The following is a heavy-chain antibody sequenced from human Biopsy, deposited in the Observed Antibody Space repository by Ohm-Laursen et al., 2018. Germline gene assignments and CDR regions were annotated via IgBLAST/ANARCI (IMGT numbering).Heavy chain of an antibody. D-gene: IGHD4-17*01. Sequence: SLRLSCTASGFTFYDYAMHWVRQVPGKGLEWVSGISWNSDDIGYADSVKGRFTISRDNARNALHLQMNSLRTEDTALYYCAKDLGLNYSDRFLFYYGMDVWGRGTTVTVSS. V-gene: IGHV3-9*01. CDR3: AKDLGLNYSDRFLFYYGMDV. CDR1: GFTFYDYA. J-gene: IGHJ6*02. CDR2: ISWNSDDI.